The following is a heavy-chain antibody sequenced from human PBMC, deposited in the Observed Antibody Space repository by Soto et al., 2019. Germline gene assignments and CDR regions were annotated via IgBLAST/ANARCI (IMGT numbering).Heavy chain of an antibody. CDR3: TTPSINYDILTDYFNY. V-gene: IGHV3-73*02. CDR2: IRSKANSDAT. CDR1: GFTFSGSA. J-gene: IGHJ4*02. D-gene: IGHD3-9*01. Sequence: EVQLVESGGGLVQPGGSLKLSCAASGFTFSGSAMHWVRQAPGQGLEWVGRIRSKANSDATVDAASVKGRCTISRDDSNNTAYLQMNSLNTEDKAVYYCTTPSINYDILTDYFNYWGQGSLVTVSS.